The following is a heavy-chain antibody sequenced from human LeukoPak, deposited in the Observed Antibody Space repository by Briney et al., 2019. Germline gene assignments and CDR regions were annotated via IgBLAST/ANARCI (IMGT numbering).Heavy chain of an antibody. Sequence: GESLKISCKGSGYNFITYWISWVRQMPGKGLEWMVRIYHSDSYSNYRPSFQGHVTISVNKSLSPAYLPWSSLKAPDTAMYYCVSLFYYDSSGYYSKFDYWGQGTLVTVSS. J-gene: IGHJ4*02. CDR3: VSLFYYDSSGYYSKFDY. V-gene: IGHV5-10-1*01. CDR2: IYHSDSYS. CDR1: GYNFITYW. D-gene: IGHD3-22*01.